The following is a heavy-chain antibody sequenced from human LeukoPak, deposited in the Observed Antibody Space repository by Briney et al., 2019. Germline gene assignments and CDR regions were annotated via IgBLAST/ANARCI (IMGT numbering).Heavy chain of an antibody. CDR1: GFTFSRYS. CDR2: ISSHSDYI. Sequence: GGSLRLSCAASGFTFSRYSMSWVRQAPGKGLEWVAAISSHSDYIYHADSVEGRFTISRDNAKNSLYLQMNSLRAEDTAVYYCAREPFWSGYFANLHFDYWGQGTLVTVSS. CDR3: AREPFWSGYFANLHFDY. J-gene: IGHJ4*02. D-gene: IGHD3-3*01. V-gene: IGHV3-21*01.